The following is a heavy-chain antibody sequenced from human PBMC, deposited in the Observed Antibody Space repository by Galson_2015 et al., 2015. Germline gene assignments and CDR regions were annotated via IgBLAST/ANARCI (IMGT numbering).Heavy chain of an antibody. CDR2: ISGSGGST. V-gene: IGHV3-23*01. J-gene: IGHJ4*02. Sequence: SLRLSCAASGFTFSSYAMSWVRQAPGKGLEWVSAISGSGGSTSYADSVKGRFTISRDNSTNSLYLQMNSLRAEDTAVYYCVKTRGQKIAAAGDWGQGTLVTVSS. D-gene: IGHD6-13*01. CDR3: VKTRGQKIAAAGD. CDR1: GFTFSSYA.